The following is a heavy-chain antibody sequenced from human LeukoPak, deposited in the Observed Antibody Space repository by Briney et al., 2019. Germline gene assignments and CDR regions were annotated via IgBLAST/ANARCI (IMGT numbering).Heavy chain of an antibody. J-gene: IGHJ4*02. CDR1: GGSFSGYY. V-gene: IGHV4-34*01. D-gene: IGHD3-10*01. Sequence: SEPLSLTCAVSGGSFSGYYWSWIRRPPGKGLEWIGEINHNGATNYNPSLKSRVTISIDTSKKHFSLKLTSVTAADTAVYYCARERVTIVRGVLMDHWGQGTLVTVSS. CDR2: INHNGAT. CDR3: ARERVTIVRGVLMDH.